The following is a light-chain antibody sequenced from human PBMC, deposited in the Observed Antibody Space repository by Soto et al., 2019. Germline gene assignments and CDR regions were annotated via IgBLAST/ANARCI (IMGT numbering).Light chain of an antibody. Sequence: EIVLTQSPATLSLSPGERATLSCRASQSVSRYLAWYQQKPGQAPRLHIYDASNRAIGIPARFSGSGSGTDFTLTISSLEPEDFAVYYCQQRSNWPLTFGGGTKVDIK. V-gene: IGKV3-11*01. CDR1: QSVSRY. J-gene: IGKJ4*01. CDR2: DAS. CDR3: QQRSNWPLT.